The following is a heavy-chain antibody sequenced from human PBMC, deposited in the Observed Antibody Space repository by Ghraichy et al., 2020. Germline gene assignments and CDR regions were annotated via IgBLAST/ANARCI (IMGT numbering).Heavy chain of an antibody. CDR2: INPNNGDT. Sequence: ASVKVSCRASQYTFTAYFVHWVRQAPGQGLEWMGWINPNNGDTRYAQKFQGRVTITRDTSISTAYMQLSRLRSDDTAVYYCARDMRFGQSRPLDYWGQGSLVTVSS. J-gene: IGHJ4*02. CDR3: ARDMRFGQSRPLDY. V-gene: IGHV1-2*02. CDR1: QYTFTAYF. D-gene: IGHD3-16*01.